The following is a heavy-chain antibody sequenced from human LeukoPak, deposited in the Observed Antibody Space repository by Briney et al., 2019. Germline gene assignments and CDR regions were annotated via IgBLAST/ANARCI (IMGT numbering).Heavy chain of an antibody. J-gene: IGHJ5*02. V-gene: IGHV1-8*01. CDR3: ARGPPFDP. Sequence: GASVKVSCKASGYTFTDYDIHWVRQAIGQGLEWMGRMNPSRGKTDYAQNFQGRVTMTWNTSVTSAYMELSSLTSEDTAVYYCARGPPFDPRGQGTLVTVSS. CDR1: GYTFTDYD. CDR2: MNPSRGKT.